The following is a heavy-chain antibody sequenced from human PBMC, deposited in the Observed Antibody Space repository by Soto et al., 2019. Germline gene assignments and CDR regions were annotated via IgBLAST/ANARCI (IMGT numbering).Heavy chain of an antibody. D-gene: IGHD2-15*01. Sequence: QVQLVESGGGVVQPGRSLRLSCAASGFTFSSYGMHWVRQAPGKGLEWVAVISYDGSNKYYADSVKGRFTISRDNSKNTLYLQMNSLRAEDTAVYYCAKEKGLLSVYYYYYMDVWGKGTTVTVSS. CDR3: AKEKGLLSVYYYYYMDV. J-gene: IGHJ6*03. CDR1: GFTFSSYG. CDR2: ISYDGSNK. V-gene: IGHV3-30*18.